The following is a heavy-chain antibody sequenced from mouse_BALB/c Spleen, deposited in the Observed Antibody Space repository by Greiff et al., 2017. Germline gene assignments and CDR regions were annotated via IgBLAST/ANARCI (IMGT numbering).Heavy chain of an antibody. D-gene: IGHD4-1*01. CDR2: IWAGGST. J-gene: IGHJ1*01. CDR3: ARALTGSYWYFDV. CDR1: GFSLTSYG. V-gene: IGHV2-9*02. Sequence: VHLVESGPGLVAPSQSLSITCTVSGFSLTSYGVHWVRQPPGKGLEWLGVIWAGGSTNYNSALMSRLSISKDNSKSQVFLKMNSLQTDDTAMYYCARALTGSYWYFDVWGAGTTVTVSS.